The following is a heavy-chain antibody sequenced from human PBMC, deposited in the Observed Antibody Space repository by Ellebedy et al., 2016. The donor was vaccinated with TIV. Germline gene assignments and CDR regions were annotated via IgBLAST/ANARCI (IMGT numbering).Heavy chain of an antibody. CDR3: ARTSRGFEDFEY. CDR1: GFSISSIYY. CDR2: MYHSGSA. D-gene: IGHD6-13*01. J-gene: IGHJ4*02. Sequence: SETLSLXXTVSGFSISSIYYTGCIRQSPDKGLEWIGSMYHSGSANYNPSLKSRVTISLDTYNNQFPLKLSSVTAADTAVYYCARTSRGFEDFEYWGPGTLVTVSS. V-gene: IGHV4-38-2*02.